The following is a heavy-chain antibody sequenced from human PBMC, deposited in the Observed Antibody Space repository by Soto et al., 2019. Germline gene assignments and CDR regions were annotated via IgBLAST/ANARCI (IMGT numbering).Heavy chain of an antibody. Sequence: EVQMVQSGGDLVKPGGSLRLSCVTSGFMFTSAWMNWVRQAPGKGLEWVARIKSKGDGGARDYAAPVKGRFSISRDDSKNTVYLQMDSLRAEDTAVYYCVEPWIDFWGQGTLVTVSS. V-gene: IGHV3-15*01. D-gene: IGHD3-3*01. CDR2: IKSKGDGGAR. CDR1: GFMFTSAW. J-gene: IGHJ4*02. CDR3: VEPWIDF.